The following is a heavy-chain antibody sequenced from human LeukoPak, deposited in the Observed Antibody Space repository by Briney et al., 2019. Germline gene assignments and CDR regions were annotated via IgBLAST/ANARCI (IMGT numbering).Heavy chain of an antibody. CDR2: INPSGGST. CDR3: GRLPPARYSGSRRLDY. Sequence: ASVKVSCKASGYTFTSYYMHWVRQAPGQGLEWMGIINPSGGSTSYAQKFQCSVTMTRDTSTSTVYMELSSLRSEDTAVYYCGRLPPARYSGSRRLDYWGQGTLVTVSS. CDR1: GYTFTSYY. V-gene: IGHV1-46*01. J-gene: IGHJ4*02. D-gene: IGHD1-26*01.